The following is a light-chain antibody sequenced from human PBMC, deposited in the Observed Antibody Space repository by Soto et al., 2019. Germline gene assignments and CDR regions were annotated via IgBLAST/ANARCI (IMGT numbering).Light chain of an antibody. J-gene: IGKJ1*01. CDR2: GVS. Sequence: EIVLTQSPGTLSLSPGERATLSCRASQSVSHRYLAWYQQEPGQAPWLLMHGVSTRATGIPDRFSGSGSGTDLTLTIRRLEPGVFAVCYCQLYGSSAWTVGGGTEVEI. CDR1: QSVSHRY. CDR3: QLYGSSAWT. V-gene: IGKV3-20*01.